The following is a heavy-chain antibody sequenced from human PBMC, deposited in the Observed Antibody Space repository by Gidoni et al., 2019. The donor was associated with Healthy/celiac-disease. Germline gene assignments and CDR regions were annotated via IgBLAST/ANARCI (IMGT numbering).Heavy chain of an antibody. Sequence: EVQLVASGGGLVKPGGSLRLYCTDSGFTGRSHSRNRVRQAPEKWLAWVSSISRSVSYIYSAHSVNGRFSISRDNAKTSLYLQLHSLGAECTAMYSCARASPSIVWYSPPVQGWYFDLWGRGTLVTVSS. CDR1: GFTGRSHS. CDR3: ARASPSIVWYSPPVQGWYFDL. V-gene: IGHV3-21*01. J-gene: IGHJ2*01. D-gene: IGHD6-19*01. CDR2: ISRSVSYI.